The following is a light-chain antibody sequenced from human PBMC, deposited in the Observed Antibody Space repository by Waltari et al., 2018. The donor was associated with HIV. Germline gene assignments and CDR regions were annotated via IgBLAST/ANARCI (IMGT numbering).Light chain of an antibody. CDR1: RSNIGSNS. CDR3: AAWDDDLNGL. CDR2: NNN. V-gene: IGLV1-44*01. Sequence: SVLTQPPSASGTAGQRVTISCSGRRSNIGSNSVTWYQQVPGAAPTLLIYNNNQRPSGVPDRFSGSKSGTSASLAISGLQSDDEADYYCAAWDDDLNGLFGGGTKLTVL. J-gene: IGLJ2*01.